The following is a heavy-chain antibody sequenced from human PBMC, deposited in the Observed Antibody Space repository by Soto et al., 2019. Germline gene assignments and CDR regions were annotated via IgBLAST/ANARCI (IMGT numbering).Heavy chain of an antibody. D-gene: IGHD2-15*01. V-gene: IGHV3-23*01. CDR1: GFTFSSYA. CDR3: AKDRGRDIVVVVAATDWYFDY. CDR2: ISGSGGST. Sequence: EVQLLESGGGLVQPGGSLRLSCAASGFTFSSYAMSWVRQAPGKGLEWVSAISGSGGSTYYADSVKGRFTISRDNSKNTLYLQMNSLRAEHTAVYYCAKDRGRDIVVVVAATDWYFDYWGQGTLVTVSS. J-gene: IGHJ4*02.